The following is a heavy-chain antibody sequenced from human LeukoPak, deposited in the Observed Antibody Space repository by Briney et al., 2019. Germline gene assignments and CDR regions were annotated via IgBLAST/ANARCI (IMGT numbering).Heavy chain of an antibody. CDR2: IYPGDSNT. V-gene: IGHV5-51*01. J-gene: IGHJ4*02. Sequence: GESLKISCKGSGYSFTSYWIGWVRQMPGKGLEWMGIIYPGDSNTRYSPSFQGQVTISVDKSISTAYLQWSSLKASDTAVYYCATGRYCSGGTCYSSLDFWGQGTLVTVSS. D-gene: IGHD2-15*01. CDR1: GYSFTSYW. CDR3: ATGRYCSGGTCYSSLDF.